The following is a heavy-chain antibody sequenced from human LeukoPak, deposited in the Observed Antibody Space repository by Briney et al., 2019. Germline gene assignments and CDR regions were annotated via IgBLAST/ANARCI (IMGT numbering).Heavy chain of an antibody. CDR2: IYGGGTT. V-gene: IGHV3-53*01. Sequence: GGSLRLSCAASGFTVSSNYMSWVRQAPGKGLEWVSIIYGGGTTYYADSVKGRFTISRHNSKNTLYLQMNSLRAEDTAVYYCAKQESYYDSSGYYLYWGQGTLVTVSS. CDR3: AKQESYYDSSGYYLY. J-gene: IGHJ4*02. CDR1: GFTVSSNY. D-gene: IGHD3-22*01.